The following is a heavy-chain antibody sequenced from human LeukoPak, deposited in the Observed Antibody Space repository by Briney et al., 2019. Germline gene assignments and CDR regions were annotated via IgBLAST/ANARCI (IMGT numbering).Heavy chain of an antibody. CDR3: ARIFGSGPGEYTWFDP. Sequence: SETLSLTCTVSGGSVSSGTYYWYWIRQPPGKGLEWIGYIHYSGSTNCNPSLKTRVTISVDTSKNQFSLKLSSVTAADTAVYYCARIFGSGPGEYTWFDPWGQGTLVTVSS. J-gene: IGHJ5*02. V-gene: IGHV4-61*01. CDR2: IHYSGST. CDR1: GGSVSSGTYY. D-gene: IGHD3-10*01.